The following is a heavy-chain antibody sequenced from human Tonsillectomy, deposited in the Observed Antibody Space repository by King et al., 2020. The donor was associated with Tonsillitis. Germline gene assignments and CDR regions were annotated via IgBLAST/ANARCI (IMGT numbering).Heavy chain of an antibody. CDR2: INQDGSKT. J-gene: IGHJ4*02. CDR1: GFSFNRDW. D-gene: IGHD2-21*02. CDR3: ARDPHCGSDCDTLDF. Sequence: VQLVESGGGLVQPGGSLILSCAASGFSFNRDWMSWVRQAPGKGLEWVADINQDGSKTYYVASVRGRFTISRDNAKNSVYLQMYSLRAEDTAVYYCARDPHCGSDCDTLDFWGQGPLVTVSS. V-gene: IGHV3-7*03.